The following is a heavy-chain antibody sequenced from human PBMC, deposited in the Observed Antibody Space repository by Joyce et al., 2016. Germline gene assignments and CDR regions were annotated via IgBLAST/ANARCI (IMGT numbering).Heavy chain of an antibody. CDR2: IKQDGSAV. J-gene: IGHJ3*01. CDR1: GFTFSGNS. CDR3: ARGKAFDV. Sequence: EVQLVESGGGLVQPGGFLRLSCAASGFTFSGNSMSWLRQAPGGGLEWVANIKQDGSAVYYLDSVKGRFTVSRDNARSLVHLQMVSLRVEDTALYYCARGKAFDVWGQGTMVTVPS. V-gene: IGHV3-7*01.